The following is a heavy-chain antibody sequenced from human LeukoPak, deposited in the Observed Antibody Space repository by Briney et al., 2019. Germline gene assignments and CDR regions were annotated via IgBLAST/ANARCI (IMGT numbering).Heavy chain of an antibody. CDR2: INSGSTYT. J-gene: IGHJ3*02. D-gene: IGHD2-8*01. Sequence: GGSLRLSCAASGFTFSSYMMNWVRQAPGKGLEWVSSINSGSTYTYYTESVKGRFTVSRDNARNSLYLQMNSLRAEDTAIFYCARVNPLMAPGAFDIWGQGTMVAVSS. CDR1: GFTFSSYM. CDR3: ARVNPLMAPGAFDI. V-gene: IGHV3-21*01.